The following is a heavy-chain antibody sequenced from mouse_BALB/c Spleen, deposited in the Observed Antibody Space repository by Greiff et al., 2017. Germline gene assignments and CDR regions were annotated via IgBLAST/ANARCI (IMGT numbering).Heavy chain of an antibody. V-gene: IGHV3-8*02. CDR3: ARDHYGSSYGYFDV. CDR1: GDSITSGY. Sequence: VQLQQSGPSLVKPSQTLSLTCSVTGDSITSGYWNWIRKFPGNKLEYMGYISYSGSTYYNPSLKSRISITRDTSKNQYYLQLNSVTTEDTATYYCARDHYGSSYGYFDVWGAGTTVTVSS. CDR2: ISYSGST. D-gene: IGHD1-1*01. J-gene: IGHJ1*01.